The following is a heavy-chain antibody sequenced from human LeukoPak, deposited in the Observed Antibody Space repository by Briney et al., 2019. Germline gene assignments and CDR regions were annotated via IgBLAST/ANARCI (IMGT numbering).Heavy chain of an antibody. V-gene: IGHV3-53*01. J-gene: IGHJ4*02. CDR1: GFTFSSYA. Sequence: GGSLRLSCAASGFTFSSYAMSWVRQAPGKGLEWVSVIYSGGSTYYADSVKGRFTISRDNSKNTLYLQMNSLRAEDTAVYYCARSKTGTIDYWGQGTLVTVSS. D-gene: IGHD6-13*01. CDR3: ARSKTGTIDY. CDR2: IYSGGST.